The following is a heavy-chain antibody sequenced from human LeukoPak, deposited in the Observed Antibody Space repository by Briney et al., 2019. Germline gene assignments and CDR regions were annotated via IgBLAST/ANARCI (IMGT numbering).Heavy chain of an antibody. CDR2: ISYDGSNK. CDR1: GFTFSSYG. Sequence: GGSLRLSCAASGFTFSSYGMHWVRQAPGKGLEWVAVISYDGSNKYYADSVKGRFTISRDNSKNTLYLQMNSLRAEDTAVYYCAKDTAMARGIFDYWGQGTLVTVSS. J-gene: IGHJ4*02. D-gene: IGHD5-18*01. CDR3: AKDTAMARGIFDY. V-gene: IGHV3-30*18.